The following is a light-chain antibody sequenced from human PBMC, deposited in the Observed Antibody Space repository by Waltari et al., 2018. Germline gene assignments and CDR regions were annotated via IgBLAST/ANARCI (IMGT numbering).Light chain of an antibody. CDR1: QAFSSW. V-gene: IGKV1-12*01. J-gene: IGKJ1*01. Sequence: DIQMTQSPSSVSASVGDRVIITWGASQAFSSWLAWYQQKPGKAPKLLIYAASSLQSGVPSRFSGSGFGTDFTLTISSLQPEDVAVYYCQQYYVFPRTFGPGTKVTIK. CDR3: QQYYVFPRT. CDR2: AAS.